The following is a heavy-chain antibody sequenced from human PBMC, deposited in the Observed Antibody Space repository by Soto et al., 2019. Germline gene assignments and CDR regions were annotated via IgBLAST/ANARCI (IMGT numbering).Heavy chain of an antibody. CDR1: GGSISSGDYY. V-gene: IGHV4-30-4*01. J-gene: IGHJ4*02. CDR3: ARVGNSRLFDY. D-gene: IGHD1-1*01. Sequence: PSETLSLTCTVSGGSISSGDYYWSWIRQPPGKGLEWIGYIYYSGSTYYNPSLKSRLTISVDTSKKQLSLKLSYVTAADTAVYYCARVGNSRLFDYWGQGALVTVS. CDR2: IYYSGST.